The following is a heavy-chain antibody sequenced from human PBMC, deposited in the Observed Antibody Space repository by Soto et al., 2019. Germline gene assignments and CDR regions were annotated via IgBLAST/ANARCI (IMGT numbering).Heavy chain of an antibody. J-gene: IGHJ5*01. CDR2: TYYRSKWYN. CDR1: GDSVSSNSAA. D-gene: IGHD2-2*01. V-gene: IGHV6-1*01. Sequence: SQTLSLTCAISGDSVSSNSAAWNWIRQSPSRGLEWLGRTYYRSKWYNDYAVSVKSRITINPDTSKNQFSLQLNSVTPEDTAVYYCAREGCSSASCYRYNWFDSWGQGTLVTVSS. CDR3: AREGCSSASCYRYNWFDS.